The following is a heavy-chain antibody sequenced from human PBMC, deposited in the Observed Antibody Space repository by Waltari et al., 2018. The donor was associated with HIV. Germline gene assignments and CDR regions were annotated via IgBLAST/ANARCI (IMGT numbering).Heavy chain of an antibody. Sequence: QVQLLQSGAAVKKPGASVKVSCKASGYTFTAYYIHWVRQAPGQGLEWMGWVYPNTGDTNYAQKFQVRVTMARDASIRTVSMELSRLRSDDTAVYYCVRQMTFYDAFDIWGQGTLVTVSA. J-gene: IGHJ3*02. CDR3: VRQMTFYDAFDI. CDR1: GYTFTAYY. CDR2: VYPNTGDT. V-gene: IGHV1-2*02.